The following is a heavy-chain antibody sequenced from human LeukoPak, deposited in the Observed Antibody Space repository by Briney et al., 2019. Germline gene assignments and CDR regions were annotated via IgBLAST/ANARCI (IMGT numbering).Heavy chain of an antibody. CDR1: GFTFSSYW. D-gene: IGHD3-9*01. CDR3: ARDQRYFGWSPTNYFDY. Sequence: GGSLRLSCAASGFTFSSYWMSWVRQAPGKGLEWVANIKQDGSEKYYVDSVKGRFTISRDNAKNSLYLQMNSLRAEDTAVYYCARDQRYFGWSPTNYFDYWGQGTLVTVSS. V-gene: IGHV3-7*04. CDR2: IKQDGSEK. J-gene: IGHJ4*02.